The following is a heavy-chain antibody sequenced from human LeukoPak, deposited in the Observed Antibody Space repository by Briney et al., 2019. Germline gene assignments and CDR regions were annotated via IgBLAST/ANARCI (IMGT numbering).Heavy chain of an antibody. V-gene: IGHV4-38-2*02. CDR1: GYSISSGYF. CDR2: IYQRATV. CDR3: ARDKYYYDSSGYYPSEGYFDY. D-gene: IGHD3-22*01. J-gene: IGHJ4*02. Sequence: SETLSLTCNVSGYSISSGYFWGWVRQAPGKGLEWIGSIYQRATVHYNPSLKSRVTISLDTSKNQFSLKLSPVTAADTAVYYCARDKYYYDSSGYYPSEGYFDYWGQGTLVTVSS.